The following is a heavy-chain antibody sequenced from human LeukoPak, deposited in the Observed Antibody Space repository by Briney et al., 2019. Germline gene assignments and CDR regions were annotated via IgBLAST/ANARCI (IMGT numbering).Heavy chain of an antibody. Sequence: GGALKISCRGSGYSFTSYWSGWGRQMPGEGVEWLGIIYRGDCDTRYRPSFQGQVTISADKSITTAYLQRSRLKASDTAMYYCARHGLPPSLQSHPIPIYYGMDVWGPGATVTASS. V-gene: IGHV5-51*01. CDR2: IYRGDCDT. D-gene: IGHD5-24*01. CDR3: ARHGLPPSLQSHPIPIYYGMDV. CDR1: GYSFTSYW. J-gene: IGHJ6*02.